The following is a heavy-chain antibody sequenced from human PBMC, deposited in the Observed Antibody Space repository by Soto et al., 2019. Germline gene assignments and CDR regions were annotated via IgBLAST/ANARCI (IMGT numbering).Heavy chain of an antibody. V-gene: IGHV3-33*01. CDR2: IWYDGSNK. J-gene: IGHJ4*02. CDR1: GFTFSSYG. D-gene: IGHD4-17*01. CDR3: AREANGDDQGGVHY. Sequence: QVQLVESGGGVVQPGRSLRLSCAASGFTFSSYGMHWVRQAPGKGLEWVAVIWYDGSNKYYADSVKGRFTISRDNSKNTLYLQINSRRAEDTAVYYCAREANGDDQGGVHYWGQGTLVTVSS.